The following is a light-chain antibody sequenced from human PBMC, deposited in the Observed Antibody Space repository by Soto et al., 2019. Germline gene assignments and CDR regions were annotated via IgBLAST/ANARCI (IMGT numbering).Light chain of an antibody. V-gene: IGLV2-14*03. J-gene: IGLJ2*01. Sequence: QSALTQPASVSGSPGQSITISCTGTSSDVGGYNYVSWYQQHPGKAPTLMIYDVSNRPSGVSNRFSGSKSGNTASLTISGLQAEDEADYYCISYTSSSTLVFGRGTKLTVL. CDR2: DVS. CDR1: SSDVGGYNY. CDR3: ISYTSSSTLV.